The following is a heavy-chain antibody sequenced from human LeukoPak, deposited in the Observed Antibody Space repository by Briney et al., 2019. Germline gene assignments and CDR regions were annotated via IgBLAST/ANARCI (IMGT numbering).Heavy chain of an antibody. CDR1: GYTFTSYY. V-gene: IGHV1-46*01. D-gene: IGHD5-18*01. CDR3: ARGPPIRGYRYGYDTGYYYSYSMDV. J-gene: IGHJ6*03. Sequence: ASVKVSCKASGYTFTSYYMHWVRQAPGQGLEWMGIINPSGGSTSYAQKFQGRVTMTRDTSTSTVYMELSSLRSEDTAVYYCARGPPIRGYRYGYDTGYYYSYSMDVWGKGTTVTISS. CDR2: INPSGGST.